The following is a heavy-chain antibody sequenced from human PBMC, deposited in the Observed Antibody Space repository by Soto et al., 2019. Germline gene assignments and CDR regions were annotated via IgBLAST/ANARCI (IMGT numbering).Heavy chain of an antibody. V-gene: IGHV3-23*01. CDR3: ARVRFGELV. Sequence: EVQLLESGGGLVQPGGSLRLSCAASGFTFSSYAMSWVRQAPGKGLAWVSIIGVGGGDRYYPESVKGRFTISRDNSRDTLYLEMNSLRDEDTAVYYCARVRFGELVWSQGTLVTVSS. CDR1: GFTFSSYA. CDR2: IGVGGGDR. J-gene: IGHJ4*02. D-gene: IGHD3-10*01.